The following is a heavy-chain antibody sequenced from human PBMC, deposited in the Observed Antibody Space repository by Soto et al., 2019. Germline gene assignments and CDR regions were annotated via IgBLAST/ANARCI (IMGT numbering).Heavy chain of an antibody. D-gene: IGHD5-18*01. CDR3: AKESSGYNYAFY. CDR2: ISSGGTYT. Sequence: PGGSLRLSCAASGFTFSNYAMTWVRQAPGKGLEWVSAISSGGTYTDYADSVKGRFTLSRDNSKNMVYLQMNSLRAEDTAVYHCAKESSGYNYAFY. CDR1: GFTFSNYA. J-gene: IGHJ3*02. V-gene: IGHV3-23*01.